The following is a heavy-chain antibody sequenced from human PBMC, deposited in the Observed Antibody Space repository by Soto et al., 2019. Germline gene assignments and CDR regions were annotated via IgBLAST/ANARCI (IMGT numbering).Heavy chain of an antibody. CDR1: GGSFSGYY. D-gene: IGHD2-2*01. CDR3: ARAGCSSTSCSDNWFDP. CDR2: INHSGST. Sequence: SEILSLTCAVYGGSFSGYYWSWIRQPPGKGLEWIGEINHSGSTNYNPSLKSRVTISVDTSKNQFSLKLSSVTAADTAVYYCARAGCSSTSCSDNWFDPWGQGTLVTVSS. J-gene: IGHJ5*02. V-gene: IGHV4-34*01.